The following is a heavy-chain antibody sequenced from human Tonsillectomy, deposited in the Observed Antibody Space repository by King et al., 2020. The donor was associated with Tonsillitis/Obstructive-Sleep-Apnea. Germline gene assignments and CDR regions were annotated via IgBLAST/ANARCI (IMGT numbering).Heavy chain of an antibody. CDR1: GYTFTTYW. D-gene: IGHD1-14*01. CDR3: ARSGTSEDNYSYVMDV. J-gene: IGHJ6*02. Sequence: VQLVESGAEVKKPGESLRISCKVSGYTFTTYWINWVRQMPGKGLEWMGTIDPTDSYTNYSPSFQGHVTISADNSISTAYLQWSSLKASDTAMYYCARSGTSEDNYSYVMDVWGQGTTVTVSS. V-gene: IGHV5-10-1*03. CDR2: IDPTDSYT.